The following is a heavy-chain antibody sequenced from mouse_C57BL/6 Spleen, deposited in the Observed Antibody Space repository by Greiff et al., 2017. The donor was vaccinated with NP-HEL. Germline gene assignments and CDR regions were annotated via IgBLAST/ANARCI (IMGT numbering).Heavy chain of an antibody. CDR3: ARATLYEYGGWSFDV. J-gene: IGHJ1*03. D-gene: IGHD2-4*01. CDR1: GYTFTSYW. Sequence: QVQLQQPGAELVRPGTSVKLSCKASGYTFTSYWLHWVKQRPGQGLEWIGVIDPSDSYTNYNQKFKGKATLTVDTSSSTAYMRLSRLTSEDSAVYYCARATLYEYGGWSFDVWGTGTTVTVSS. CDR2: IDPSDSYT. V-gene: IGHV1-59*01.